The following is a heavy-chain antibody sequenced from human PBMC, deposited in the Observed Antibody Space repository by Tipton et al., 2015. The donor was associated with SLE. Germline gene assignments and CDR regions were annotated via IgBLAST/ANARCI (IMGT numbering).Heavy chain of an antibody. V-gene: IGHV4-31*03. CDR2: ISYSGST. Sequence: TLSLTCTVSGGSMNIGVLYWGWIRQHPGKGLEWIGYISYSGSTYYNPSLKSRITISVDTSQNQFSLKLSSVTAADTAVYYCARFMISVGFDYRGQGTLVTVSS. D-gene: IGHD3-16*01. J-gene: IGHJ4*02. CDR1: GGSMNIGVLY. CDR3: ARFMISVGFDY.